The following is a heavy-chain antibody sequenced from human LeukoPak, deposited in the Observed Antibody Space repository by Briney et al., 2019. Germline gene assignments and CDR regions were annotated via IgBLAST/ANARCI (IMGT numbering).Heavy chain of an antibody. V-gene: IGHV3-53*01. J-gene: IGHJ4*02. CDR2: IYSGGST. CDR1: GFTVSSNY. Sequence: GGSLRLSCAASGFTVSSNYMSWVRQAPGKGLEWVSVIYSGGSTYYADSVKGRFTISRDNSKNTLYLQMNSLRAEDTAVYYCARGGGGYSYGYVDYWGQGTLVTVSS. CDR3: ARGGGGYSYGYVDY. D-gene: IGHD5-18*01.